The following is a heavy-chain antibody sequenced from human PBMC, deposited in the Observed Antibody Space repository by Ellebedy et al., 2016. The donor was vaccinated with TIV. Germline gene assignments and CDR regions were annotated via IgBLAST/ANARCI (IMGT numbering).Heavy chain of an antibody. J-gene: IGHJ4*02. D-gene: IGHD1-26*01. CDR3: ARLYSGSPGFRNYFDY. CDR1: GGTFSSYA. Sequence: ASVKVSCKASGGTFSSYAISWVRQAPGQGLEWMGGIIPIFGTANYAQKFQGRVTITADESTSTAYMELSSLRSEDTAVYYCARLYSGSPGFRNYFDYWGQGTLVTVS. V-gene: IGHV1-69*13. CDR2: IIPIFGTA.